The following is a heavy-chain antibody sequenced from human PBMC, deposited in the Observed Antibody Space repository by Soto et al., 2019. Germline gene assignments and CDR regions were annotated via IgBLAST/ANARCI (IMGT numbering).Heavy chain of an antibody. D-gene: IGHD3-16*01. Sequence: QVQLVQSGAEVKKPGASVKVSCKASGYTFTNYDINWVRQATGQGLEWMGWMNPKSGNTGFAQQFQGRVTMTRNTAIRKAYMELSSLRSEDTAVYYCARVWGSIDYWGQGTLVTVSS. J-gene: IGHJ4*02. CDR1: GYTFTNYD. V-gene: IGHV1-8*01. CDR2: MNPKSGNT. CDR3: ARVWGSIDY.